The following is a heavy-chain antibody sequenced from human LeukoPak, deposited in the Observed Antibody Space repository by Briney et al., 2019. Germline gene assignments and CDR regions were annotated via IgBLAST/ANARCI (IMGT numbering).Heavy chain of an antibody. CDR2: VSGDGS. J-gene: IGHJ4*02. V-gene: IGHV3-74*01. Sequence: GGSLRLSCAASGFTFSDYWMHWVRQAPGKGLMWISRVSGDGSNYANSVRGRFTISRDNAKNTVYLQMNSLTVEDTAIYYCARSITVIRGVADSWGQGALVTVSS. D-gene: IGHD3-10*01. CDR1: GFTFSDYW. CDR3: ARSITVIRGVADS.